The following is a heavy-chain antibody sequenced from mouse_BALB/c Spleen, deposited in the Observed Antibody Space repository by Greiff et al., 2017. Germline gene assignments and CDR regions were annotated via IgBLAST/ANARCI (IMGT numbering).Heavy chain of an antibody. Sequence: QVQLQQSGAELVRPGVSVKISCKGSGYTFTDYAMHWVKQSHAKSLEWIGVISTYYADASYNQKFKGKATMTVDKSSSTAYMELARLTSEDFAIYYCARGYYRYDAGYFDYWGQGTTLTVSS. V-gene: IGHV1S137*01. CDR1: GYTFTDYA. D-gene: IGHD2-14*01. CDR2: ISTYYADA. CDR3: ARGYYRYDAGYFDY. J-gene: IGHJ2*01.